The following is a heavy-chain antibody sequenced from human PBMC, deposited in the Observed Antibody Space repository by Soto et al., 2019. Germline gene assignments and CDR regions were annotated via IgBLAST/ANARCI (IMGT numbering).Heavy chain of an antibody. J-gene: IGHJ2*01. CDR3: ARGNHRWLQLWYFDL. V-gene: IGHV1-69*05. CDR2: IIPIFGTV. CDR1: GGTFSNYP. D-gene: IGHD5-12*01. Sequence: QVQLVQSGAEVKKPGSSVKVSCKASGGTFSNYPISWVRQAPGQGLEWMGGIIPIFGTVNYAQKFQGRVTXTXDXSPXTAYRELSSLRSEDTAVYYCARGNHRWLQLWYFDLWGRGTLVTVSS.